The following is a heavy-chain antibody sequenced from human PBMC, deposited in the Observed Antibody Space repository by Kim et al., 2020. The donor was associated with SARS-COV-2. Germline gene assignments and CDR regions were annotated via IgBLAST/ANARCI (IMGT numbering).Heavy chain of an antibody. CDR2: IYYSGST. V-gene: IGHV4-39*01. CDR3: AREYYYDSSGYFN. Sequence: SETLSLTCTVSGGSISSSSYYWGWIRQPPGKGLEWIGSIYYSGSTYYNPSLKSRVTISVDTSKNQFSLKLSSVTAADTAVYYCAREYYYDSSGYFNWGQGTLVTVSS. D-gene: IGHD3-22*01. CDR1: GGSISSSSYY. J-gene: IGHJ4*02.